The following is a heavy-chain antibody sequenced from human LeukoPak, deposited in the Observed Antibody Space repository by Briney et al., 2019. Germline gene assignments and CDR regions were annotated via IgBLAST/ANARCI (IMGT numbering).Heavy chain of an antibody. Sequence: GGSLRLSCAASGFTLSDYYMSWIRQAPGKGLEWVSAISGSGGSTYYADSVKGRFTISRDNSKNTLYLQMNSLRAEDTAVYYCAKVVSGYVLDAFDIWGQGTMVTVSS. CDR2: ISGSGGST. CDR1: GFTLSDYY. V-gene: IGHV3-23*01. CDR3: AKVVSGYVLDAFDI. J-gene: IGHJ3*02. D-gene: IGHD5-12*01.